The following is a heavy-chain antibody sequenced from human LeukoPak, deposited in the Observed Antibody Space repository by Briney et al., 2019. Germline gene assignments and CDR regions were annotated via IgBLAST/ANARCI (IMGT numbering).Heavy chain of an antibody. V-gene: IGHV3-49*03. CDR3: TRDLGYTYGYGVDY. CDR2: IRSKTYGGAT. Sequence: PGGSLRLSCTASGVTFGDYAMSWFRQAPGKGLEWVGFIRSKTYGGATEYAASVKGRFTISRDDSKGIAYLQMNSLQTEDTAVYYCTRDLGYTYGYGVDYWGQGTLVTVSS. D-gene: IGHD5-18*01. CDR1: GVTFGDYA. J-gene: IGHJ4*02.